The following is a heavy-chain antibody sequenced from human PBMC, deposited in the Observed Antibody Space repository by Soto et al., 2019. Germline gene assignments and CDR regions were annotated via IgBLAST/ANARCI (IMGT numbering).Heavy chain of an antibody. CDR3: ARDTIPIVATSKRQTNWFDP. CDR2: IIPIFGTA. J-gene: IGHJ5*02. CDR1: GGTFSSYA. Sequence: KVSCKASGGTFSSYAISWVRQAPGQGLEWMGGIIPIFGTANYAQKFQGRVTITADKSTSTAYMELSSLRSEDTAVYYCARDTIPIVATSKRQTNWFDPGGQGTLVPVSS. D-gene: IGHD5-12*01. V-gene: IGHV1-69*06.